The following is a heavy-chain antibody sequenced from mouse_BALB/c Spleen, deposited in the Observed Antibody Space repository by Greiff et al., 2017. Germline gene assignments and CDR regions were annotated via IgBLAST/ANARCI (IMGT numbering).Heavy chain of an antibody. Sequence: VMLVESGPGLVAPSQSLSITCTVSGFSLTSYGVHWVRQPPGKGLEWLGVIWAGGSTNYNSALMSRLSISKDNSKSQVFLKMNSLQTNDTAMYYCARDYYSSSSWFAYWGQGTLVTVSA. CDR3: ARDYYSSSSWFAY. D-gene: IGHD1-1*01. V-gene: IGHV2-9*02. J-gene: IGHJ3*01. CDR2: IWAGGST. CDR1: GFSLTSYG.